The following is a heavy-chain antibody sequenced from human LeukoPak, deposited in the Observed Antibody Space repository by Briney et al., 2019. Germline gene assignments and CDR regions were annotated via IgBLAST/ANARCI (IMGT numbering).Heavy chain of an antibody. V-gene: IGHV1-3*01. CDR3: ARDTLWYSGSYERAFDI. Sequence: ASVKVSCKASGYTFTSYAMHWVRQAPGQRLEWMGWINAGNGNTKYSQKFQGRVTITRDTSASTAYMELSSLRSEDTAVYYCARDTLWYSGSYERAFDIWGQGTMVTVSS. CDR2: INAGNGNT. J-gene: IGHJ3*02. D-gene: IGHD1-26*01. CDR1: GYTFTSYA.